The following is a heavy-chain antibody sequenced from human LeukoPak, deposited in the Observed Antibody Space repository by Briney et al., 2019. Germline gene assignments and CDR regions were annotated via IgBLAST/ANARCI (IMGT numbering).Heavy chain of an antibody. V-gene: IGHV3-53*01. CDR2: IYRRGST. Sequence: PGGSLRLSCEASGFTVSINHMTWVRQAPGKGLEWVSIIYRRGSTDYADSVKGRFTISRDDSKNTVYLQMSGLRDDDTAVYYCARGSSSGYLRVKLDYWGQGTLVTVSS. J-gene: IGHJ4*02. D-gene: IGHD6-19*01. CDR1: GFTVSINH. CDR3: ARGSSSGYLRVKLDY.